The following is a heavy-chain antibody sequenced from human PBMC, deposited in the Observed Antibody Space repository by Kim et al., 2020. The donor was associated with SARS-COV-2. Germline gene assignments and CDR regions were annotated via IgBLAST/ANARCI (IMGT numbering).Heavy chain of an antibody. CDR2: IIPIFGTA. D-gene: IGHD4-17*01. CDR3: ARAPPDYGDYYWYFDL. Sequence: SVKVSCKASGGTFSSYAISWVRQAPGQGLEWMGGIIPIFGTANYAQKFQGRVTITADESTSTAYMELSSLRSEDTAVYYCARAPPDYGDYYWYFDLWGRGTLVTVSS. V-gene: IGHV1-69*13. J-gene: IGHJ2*01. CDR1: GGTFSSYA.